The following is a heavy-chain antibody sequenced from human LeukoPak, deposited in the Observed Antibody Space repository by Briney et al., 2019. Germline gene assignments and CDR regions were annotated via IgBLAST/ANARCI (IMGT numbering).Heavy chain of an antibody. Sequence: KPSQTLSLTCTVSGHSIRSGYYWGWIRQPPGKRLEWIGCIYHSGSTYYNPSLKSRLTISIDTSKNQFSLKLSSVTAADTAVYYCAREQGLGELSVLSDFDYWGQGTLVTVSS. CDR2: IYHSGST. CDR1: GHSIRSGYY. CDR3: AREQGLGELSVLSDFDY. V-gene: IGHV4-38-2*02. D-gene: IGHD3-16*02. J-gene: IGHJ4*02.